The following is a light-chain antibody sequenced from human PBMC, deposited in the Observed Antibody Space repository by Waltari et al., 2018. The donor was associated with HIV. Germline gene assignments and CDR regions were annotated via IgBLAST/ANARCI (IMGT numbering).Light chain of an antibody. Sequence: QTVVTQEPSFSVSPGGTVTLTCALTSGSVSTGHFPNWYRQAPGQSPRTLMYDVNSRSSGVPDRFSGSITGGKAVLTITGAQADDECVYYCLLFVGGSWVFGGGTKVTV. V-gene: IGLV8-61*01. CDR3: LLFVGGSWV. CDR2: DVN. CDR1: SGSVSTGHF. J-gene: IGLJ3*02.